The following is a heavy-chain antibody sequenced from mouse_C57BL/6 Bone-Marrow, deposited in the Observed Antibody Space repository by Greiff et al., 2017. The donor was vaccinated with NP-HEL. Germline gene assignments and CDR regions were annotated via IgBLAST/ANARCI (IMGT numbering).Heavy chain of an antibody. Sequence: VQLKEPGAELVKPGASVKLSCTASGFHIKDYYMHWVKQRTEQGLEWIGRIDPEDGETKYAPHFQGKPTIPAATSSNTASLQLSSLTSEDTAVYYCARGVVYAWFDYWGQGTLVTVSA. D-gene: IGHD1-1*01. CDR1: GFHIKDYY. CDR3: ARGVVYAWFDY. J-gene: IGHJ3*01. CDR2: IDPEDGET. V-gene: IGHV14-2*01.